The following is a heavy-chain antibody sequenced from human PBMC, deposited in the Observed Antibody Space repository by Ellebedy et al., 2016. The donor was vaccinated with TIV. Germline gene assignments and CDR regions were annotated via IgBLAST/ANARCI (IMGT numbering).Heavy chain of an antibody. D-gene: IGHD4-17*01. V-gene: IGHV3-7*01. CDR3: ARDPYHGALDY. Sequence: PGGSLRLSCAASGFAFGDFWMTWVRQTPEKRLEWVANMNQDGSRKDHVDAVRGRFIISRDNSKNLLYLEMNSLRVEDTAVYYCARDPYHGALDYWGQGTPVAVSS. J-gene: IGHJ4*02. CDR1: GFAFGDFW. CDR2: MNQDGSRK.